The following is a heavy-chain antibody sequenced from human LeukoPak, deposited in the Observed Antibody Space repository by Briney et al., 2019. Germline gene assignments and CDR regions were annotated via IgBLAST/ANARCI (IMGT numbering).Heavy chain of an antibody. CDR1: GFNLRSYA. V-gene: IGHV3-64*01. J-gene: IGHJ3*02. Sequence: GGSLRLSCAASGFNLRSYAIHWVRQAPGKRLEHVSAISGDGGTTSYAQSLKGRCTISRDNSKKMAYLQLGGLKTEDMAVYYCARGDTSLGGAFDIWGQGTMVTVSP. CDR2: ISGDGGTT. D-gene: IGHD3-16*01. CDR3: ARGDTSLGGAFDI.